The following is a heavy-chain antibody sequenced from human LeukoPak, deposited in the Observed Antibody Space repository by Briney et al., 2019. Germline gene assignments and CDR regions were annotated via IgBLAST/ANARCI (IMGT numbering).Heavy chain of an antibody. CDR2: IYHSGST. J-gene: IGHJ3*02. V-gene: IGHV4-4*02. CDR3: ASQTHYYDSSGDAFDI. Sequence: SGTLSLTCAVSGGSISSSNWWSWVRQPPGKGLEWIGEIYHSGSTNYNPSLKSRVTISVDKSKNQFSLKLSSVTAADTAVYYCASQTHYYDSSGDAFDIWGQGTMVTVSS. D-gene: IGHD3-22*01. CDR1: GGSISSSNW.